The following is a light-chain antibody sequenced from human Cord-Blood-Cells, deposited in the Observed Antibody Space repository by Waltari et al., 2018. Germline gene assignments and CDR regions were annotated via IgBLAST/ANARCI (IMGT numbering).Light chain of an antibody. CDR1: QGISSY. J-gene: IGKJ2*01. Sequence: IQLTQSPSFLSASVGDRVTTTCRASQGISSYLAWYQQKPGKAPKLLIYAASTLQSVVPSRFSGSGSGTEFTLTISSLQPEDFATYYCQQLNSYPHTFGQGTKLEIK. CDR3: QQLNSYPHT. V-gene: IGKV1-9*01. CDR2: AAS.